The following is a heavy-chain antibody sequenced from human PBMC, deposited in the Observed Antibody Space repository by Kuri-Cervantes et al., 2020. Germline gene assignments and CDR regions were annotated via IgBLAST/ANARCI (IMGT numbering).Heavy chain of an antibody. J-gene: IGHJ4*02. CDR2: INTNTGNP. CDR3: ARGASTMVRGVNGY. V-gene: IGHV7-4-1*02. CDR1: GYTFTSYG. D-gene: IGHD3-10*01. Sequence: ASVKVSCKASGYTFTSYGISWVRQAPGQGLEWMGWINTNTGNPTYAQGFTGRFVFSLDTSVSTAYLQISSLKAEDTAVYYCARGASTMVRGVNGYWGQGTLVTVSS.